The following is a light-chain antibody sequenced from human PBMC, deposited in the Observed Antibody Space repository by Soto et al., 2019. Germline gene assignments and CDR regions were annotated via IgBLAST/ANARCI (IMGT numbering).Light chain of an antibody. CDR2: GSS. V-gene: IGKV1-9*01. CDR1: QGIGTY. CDR3: QQVDSYPRT. J-gene: IGKJ1*01. Sequence: IQLTQSPASLSASVGDRVTVTCVACQGIGTYLVWYQQKRGKAPTVLIYGSSTLQTGVPSRFSGSGSGTDFSLTISSLHPEDVATYYCQQVDSYPRTFGQGTKVDIK.